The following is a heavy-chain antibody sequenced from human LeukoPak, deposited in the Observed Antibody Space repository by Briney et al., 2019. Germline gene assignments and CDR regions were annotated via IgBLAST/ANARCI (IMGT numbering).Heavy chain of an antibody. Sequence: GGXLRLSCAASGFTFSSYSMNWVGQAPGKGVEGVSSISSSSSYIYYADSENGRFTISRDNAKNSLYLQMNSLRAEDTAVYYCARDPPESPKRYFDYWGQGTLVTVSS. V-gene: IGHV3-21*01. J-gene: IGHJ4*02. CDR3: ARDPPESPKRYFDY. CDR2: ISSSSSYI. CDR1: GFTFSSYS.